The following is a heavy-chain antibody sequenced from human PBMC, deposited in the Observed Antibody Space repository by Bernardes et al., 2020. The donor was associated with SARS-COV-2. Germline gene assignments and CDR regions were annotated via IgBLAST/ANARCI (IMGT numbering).Heavy chain of an antibody. CDR3: AWGGFSFGY. CDR2: IKQDGSEK. Sequence: GGSLRLSCAASGLPFSNYCMTWVRQAPGKGLEWVANIKQDGSEKNYVDSVKGRFTISRDNVKNSLYLQMNSLRAEDTAVYYCAWGGFSFGYWGQGTLVTVSS. V-gene: IGHV3-7*04. CDR1: GLPFSNYC. J-gene: IGHJ4*02.